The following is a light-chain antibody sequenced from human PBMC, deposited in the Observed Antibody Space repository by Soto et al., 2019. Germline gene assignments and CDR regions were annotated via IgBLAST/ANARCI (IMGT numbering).Light chain of an antibody. V-gene: IGKV2-30*01. CDR1: QSLIYSEGKTY. CDR3: MQGTHWPYT. CDR2: KVS. J-gene: IGKJ2*01. Sequence: DAVLTQSPLSLPVTLGQPASISCRSSQSLIYSEGKTYLNWFHQRPGQSPRRLIYKVSNRDSGVPDRFSGSGSDTDFTLKISSVEAEDVGVYFCMQGTHWPYTFGQGTKLEIK.